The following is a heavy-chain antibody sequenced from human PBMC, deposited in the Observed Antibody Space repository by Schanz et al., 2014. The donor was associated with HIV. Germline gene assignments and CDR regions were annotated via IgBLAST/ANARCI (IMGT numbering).Heavy chain of an antibody. CDR2: IIPIFATP. CDR1: GGTFSIYA. D-gene: IGHD5-18*01. J-gene: IGHJ6*02. V-gene: IGHV1-69*01. CDR3: ARDADLNELWPRDYYNYTMDV. Sequence: QVQLVQSGAEVKKPGSSVKVSCKASGGTFSIYAISWVRQAPGQGLEWMGGIIPIFATPNYAQKFQGRVTITADESTSTAYMELSSLRSDDTAMYYCARDADLNELWPRDYYNYTMDVWGQGTTVTVSS.